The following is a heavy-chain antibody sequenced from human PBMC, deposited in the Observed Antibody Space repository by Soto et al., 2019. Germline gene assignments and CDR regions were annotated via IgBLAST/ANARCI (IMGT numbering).Heavy chain of an antibody. CDR1: GFSVSSNY. D-gene: IGHD1-26*01. CDR2: IYSDGPT. Sequence: GGSLRLSCAASGFSVSSNYMSWVRQAPGKGMEWVSLIYSDGPTYYADSVKGRFTISRDSAKNTLYLQMNSLRAEDTAVYYCVREDIDGSYSNHWGQGTQVTVSS. J-gene: IGHJ4*02. V-gene: IGHV3-66*01. CDR3: VREDIDGSYSNH.